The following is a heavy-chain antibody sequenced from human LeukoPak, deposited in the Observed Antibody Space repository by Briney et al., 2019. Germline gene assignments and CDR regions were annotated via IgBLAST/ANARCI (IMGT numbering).Heavy chain of an antibody. CDR2: ISSSSKTI. CDR3: ARVDTVMAYYFDL. Sequence: GGSLRLSCAASGFTFSSYSMNWVRQAPGKGLEWVSYISSSSKTIYYADSVKGRFTISRDNAKNSLYLQMNSLRAEDTAVYYCARVDTVMAYYFDLWGQGTLVTVSS. CDR1: GFTFSSYS. V-gene: IGHV3-48*01. J-gene: IGHJ4*02. D-gene: IGHD5-18*01.